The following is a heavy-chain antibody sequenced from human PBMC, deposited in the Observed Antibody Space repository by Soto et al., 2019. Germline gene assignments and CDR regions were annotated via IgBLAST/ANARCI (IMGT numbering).Heavy chain of an antibody. D-gene: IGHD4-17*01. Sequence: PSETLSLTCTVSGGSISSYYWSWIRQPPGKGLEWIGYIYYSGSTNYNPSLKSRVTMSVDTSKNQFSLNLSSVTAADTAVYYCARRYGDCFDYWGQGTLVTVSS. V-gene: IGHV4-59*08. J-gene: IGHJ4*02. CDR1: GGSISSYY. CDR3: ARRYGDCFDY. CDR2: IYYSGST.